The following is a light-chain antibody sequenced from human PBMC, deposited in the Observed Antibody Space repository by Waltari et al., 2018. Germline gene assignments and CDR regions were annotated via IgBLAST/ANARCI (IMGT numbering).Light chain of an antibody. J-gene: IGLJ3*02. CDR1: SSNIGSNT. V-gene: IGLV1-44*01. CDR2: SNK. Sequence: QSVLTQPPSASGTPGQRVTISCSGSSSNIGSNTVNWYQQLPGTAPKLLIYSNKQRPSGVPDRFSGSKSGTSASLGISGLQSEDEADYYCAAWDDSLNGRVFGGGTKLTVL. CDR3: AAWDDSLNGRV.